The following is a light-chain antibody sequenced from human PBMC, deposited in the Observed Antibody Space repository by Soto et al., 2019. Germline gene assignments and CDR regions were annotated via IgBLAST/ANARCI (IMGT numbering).Light chain of an antibody. V-gene: IGKV1-5*03. CDR3: QEYKNDYGT. CDR1: QSIDTW. J-gene: IGKJ1*01. CDR2: KAS. Sequence: DIQMTQSPATLAASVGDRVSLTCRASQSIDTWLAWYQQKPGKAPNLLIYKASRLESGVPSRFSGSGSGTEFTLTIGSLQPEDFGSYYCQEYKNDYGTFGQGTKVDIK.